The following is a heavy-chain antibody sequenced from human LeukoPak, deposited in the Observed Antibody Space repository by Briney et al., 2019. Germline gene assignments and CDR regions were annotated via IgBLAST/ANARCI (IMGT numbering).Heavy chain of an antibody. CDR1: GFPFNAYW. V-gene: IGHV3-7*03. CDR2: IRQDGDTK. Sequence: RGSLRLSCAASGFPFNAYWMTWVRQAPGKGLEWVANIRQDGDTKYYVDSVKGRFTISRDNAMNSLYLQMNSLRAEDTAIYYCARSLPYGTTWYGRSDFWGQGTLVTVSS. CDR3: ARSLPYGTTWYGRSDF. D-gene: IGHD6-13*01. J-gene: IGHJ4*02.